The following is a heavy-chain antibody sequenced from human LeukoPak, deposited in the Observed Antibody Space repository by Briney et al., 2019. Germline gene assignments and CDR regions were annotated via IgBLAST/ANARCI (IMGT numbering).Heavy chain of an antibody. J-gene: IGHJ4*02. CDR3: ARGAPHGYCSGGSCYSDY. Sequence: SETLSLTCAVYGGSFSGYYWSWIRQPPGKWLEWIGEINHSGSTNYNPSLKSRVTISVDTSKNQFSLKLSSVTAADTAVYYCARGAPHGYCSGGSCYSDYWGQGTLVTVSS. D-gene: IGHD2-15*01. CDR2: INHSGST. V-gene: IGHV4-34*01. CDR1: GGSFSGYY.